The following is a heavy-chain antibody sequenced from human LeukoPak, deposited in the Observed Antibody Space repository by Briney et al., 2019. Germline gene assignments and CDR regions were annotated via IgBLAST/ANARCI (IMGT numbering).Heavy chain of an antibody. CDR1: GFDFSIYA. V-gene: IGHV3-21*04. Sequence: KPGRSLRLSCAASGFDFSIYAIDWDRQAPGRGLEWVSSISSGSSFQNYADSVKGRFTISRDNAKNSVYLQMNRLRAEDTAVYFCAREGDPPGFYYYHHLDVWGKGTTVTVSS. CDR3: AREGDPPGFYYYHHLDV. CDR2: ISSGSSFQ. D-gene: IGHD3-16*01. J-gene: IGHJ6*03.